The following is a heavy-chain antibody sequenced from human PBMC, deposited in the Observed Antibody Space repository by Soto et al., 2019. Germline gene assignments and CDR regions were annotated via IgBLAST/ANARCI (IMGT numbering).Heavy chain of an antibody. D-gene: IGHD6-6*01. Sequence: EVQLVESGGGLVQPGRSLRLSCAASGFTFDDYAMHWVRQAPGKGLEWVSGISWNSGSIGYADSVKGRFTISRDNAKNSLYLQMTSLRAEDTALYYFAKGSSMAARPGDGFDYWGQGTLVTVSS. J-gene: IGHJ4*02. CDR1: GFTFDDYA. CDR3: AKGSSMAARPGDGFDY. CDR2: ISWNSGSI. V-gene: IGHV3-9*01.